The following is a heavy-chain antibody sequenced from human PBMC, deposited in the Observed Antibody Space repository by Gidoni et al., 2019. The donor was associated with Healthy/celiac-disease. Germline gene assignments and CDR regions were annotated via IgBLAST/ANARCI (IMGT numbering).Heavy chain of an antibody. J-gene: IGHJ4*02. CDR1: GLTVGDYA. CDR3: TRVLSYYYGSGSYYLDY. Sequence: EVQLVESGGGLLQPGRSLRLSCTAPGLTVGDYALRWFRPATGKVLEWVGFIRRQAYGWTTEYAASVKGRFTISRDDSKSIAYLQMNSLKTEDTAGYYCTRVLSYYYGSGSYYLDYWGQGTLVTVSS. V-gene: IGHV3-49*03. D-gene: IGHD3-10*01. CDR2: IRRQAYGWTT.